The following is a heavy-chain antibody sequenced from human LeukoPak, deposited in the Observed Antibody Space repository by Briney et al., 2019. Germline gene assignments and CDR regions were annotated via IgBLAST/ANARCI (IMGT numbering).Heavy chain of an antibody. CDR1: GGPISSDC. Sequence: SQTLTVACTVSGGPISSDCWSWIRQPPGKGLEWIGYIYYSWSTNYNPSLKSRVTISVDTSKNQFSLKLSSVTAADTAVYYCARERGYCSGGSCYRWFDPWGQGTLVTVSS. CDR2: IYYSWST. V-gene: IGHV4-59*01. J-gene: IGHJ5*02. CDR3: ARERGYCSGGSCYRWFDP. D-gene: IGHD2-15*01.